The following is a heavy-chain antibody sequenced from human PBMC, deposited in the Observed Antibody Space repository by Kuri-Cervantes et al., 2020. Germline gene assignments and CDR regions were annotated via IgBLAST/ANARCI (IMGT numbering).Heavy chain of an antibody. J-gene: IGHJ4*02. CDR3: ARDDYYDSSGYLYSFDY. CDR2: ISSSSSTI. D-gene: IGHD3-22*01. V-gene: IGHV3-48*02. Sequence: GESLKISCAASGFTFSSYSMNWVRQAPGKGLEWVSYISSSSSTIYYADSVKGRFTISRDNAKNSLYLQMNSLRDEDTAVYYCARDDYYDSSGYLYSFDYWGQGTLVTVSS. CDR1: GFTFSSYS.